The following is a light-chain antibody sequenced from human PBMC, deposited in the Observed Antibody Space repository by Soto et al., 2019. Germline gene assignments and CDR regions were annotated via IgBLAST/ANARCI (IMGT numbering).Light chain of an antibody. CDR1: QGINRW. CDR2: ATS. Sequence: DIQMTQSPSSVSASVGDRVTITCRASQGINRWLAWYQQKPGKVPMLLIYATSTLQSGVPSRFSGSGSGTDITLTVSSLQPEDFATYYCQQANSFPLSFGGGTKVEIK. CDR3: QQANSFPLS. V-gene: IGKV1-12*01. J-gene: IGKJ4*01.